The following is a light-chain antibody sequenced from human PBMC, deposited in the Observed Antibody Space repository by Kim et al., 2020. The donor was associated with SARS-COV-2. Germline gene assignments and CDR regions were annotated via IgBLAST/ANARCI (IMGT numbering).Light chain of an antibody. CDR3: QQYYSMPPYT. CDR1: QSVLYSSNNKNY. V-gene: IGKV4-1*01. J-gene: IGKJ2*01. Sequence: DIVMTQSPDSLAVSLGEWATINCKSSQSVLYSSNNKNYLAWYQQKPGQPPKLLIYWASTRQSGVPDRFSCSGSGTDFTLTISSLQADDVTVYYCQQYYSMPPYTFDQGTKLEL. CDR2: WAS.